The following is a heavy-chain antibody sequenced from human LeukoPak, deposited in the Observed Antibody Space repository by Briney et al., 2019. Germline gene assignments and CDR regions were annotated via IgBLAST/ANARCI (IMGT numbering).Heavy chain of an antibody. D-gene: IGHD2-8*01. CDR3: SRENGAFSPFGY. CDR1: GGSISNTNW. Sequence: SETLSLTCGVSGGSISNTNWWSWVRQPPGQGLEWIGEISLTGLTHYNPPLESRVTVSLDKSKNQLSLNLTSATVADTAVYYCSRENGAFSPFGYWGQGTLVTVLS. J-gene: IGHJ4*02. V-gene: IGHV4-4*02. CDR2: ISLTGLT.